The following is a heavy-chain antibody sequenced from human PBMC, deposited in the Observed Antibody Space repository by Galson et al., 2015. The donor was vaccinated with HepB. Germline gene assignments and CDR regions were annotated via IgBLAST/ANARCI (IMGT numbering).Heavy chain of an antibody. CDR3: ARSRITMIGDAFDI. Sequence: SLRLSCAASGFTFSSYWMSWVRQAPGKGLEWVANIKQDGSEKYYVDSVKGRFTTSRDNAKNSLYLQMNSLRAEDTAVYYCARSRITMIGDAFDIWGQGTMVAVSS. D-gene: IGHD3-22*01. CDR2: IKQDGSEK. CDR1: GFTFSSYW. V-gene: IGHV3-7*03. J-gene: IGHJ3*02.